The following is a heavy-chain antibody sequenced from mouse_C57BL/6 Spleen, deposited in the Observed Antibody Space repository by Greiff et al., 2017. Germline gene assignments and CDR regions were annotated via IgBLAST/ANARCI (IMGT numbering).Heavy chain of an antibody. Sequence: QVQLKESGPGLVAPSQSLSITCTVSGFSLTSYGVSWVRQPPGKGLEWLGVLWGDGSTNYHSALISRLSICKDNYNCQGFLIRKSLQTDDTATYYCAKGGSFAYWGQGTLVTVAA. CDR2: LWGDGST. J-gene: IGHJ3*01. CDR3: AKGGSFAY. CDR1: GFSLTSYG. V-gene: IGHV2-3*01.